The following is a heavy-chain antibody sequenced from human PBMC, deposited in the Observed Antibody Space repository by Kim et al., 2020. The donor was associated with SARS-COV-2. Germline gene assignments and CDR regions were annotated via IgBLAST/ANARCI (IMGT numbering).Heavy chain of an antibody. V-gene: IGHV6-1*01. CDR1: GDSVSSNSAA. J-gene: IGHJ6*02. D-gene: IGHD3-10*01. Sequence: SQTLSLTCAISGDSVSSNSAAWNWIRQSPSRGLEWLGRTYYRSKWYNDYAVSVKSRITINPDTSKNQFSLQLNSVTPEDTAVYYCARERGLLFSETYYYGSGSYYPHYYYYYGMDVWGQGTTVTVSS. CDR2: TYYRSKWYN. CDR3: ARERGLLFSETYYYGSGSYYPHYYYYYGMDV.